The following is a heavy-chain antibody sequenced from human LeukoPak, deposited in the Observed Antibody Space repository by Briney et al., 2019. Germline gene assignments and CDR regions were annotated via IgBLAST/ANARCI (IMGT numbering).Heavy chain of an antibody. CDR3: ARVNYDFWSGTRGGAFDI. CDR1: GFTFSSYS. D-gene: IGHD3-3*01. CDR2: ISSSSSYI. Sequence: GGSLRLSCAASGFTFSSYSMNWVRQAPGKGLEWVSSISSSSSYIYYADSVKGRFTISRDNAKNSLYMQMNSLRAEDTAVYYCARVNYDFWSGTRGGAFDIWGQGTMVTVSS. V-gene: IGHV3-21*01. J-gene: IGHJ3*02.